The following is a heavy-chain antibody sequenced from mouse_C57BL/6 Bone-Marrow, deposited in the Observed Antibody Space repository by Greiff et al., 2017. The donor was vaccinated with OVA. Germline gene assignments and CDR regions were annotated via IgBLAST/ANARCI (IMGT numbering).Heavy chain of an antibody. D-gene: IGHD1-1*01. CDR3: ARGGRLRWFAY. CDR1: GFTFSDYY. V-gene: IGHV5-12*01. Sequence: EVKLMESGGGLVQPGGSLKLSCAASGFTFSDYYMYWVRQTPEKRLEWVAYISNGGGSTYYPDTVKGRFTISRDNAKNTLYLQMSRLKSEDTAMYYCARGGRLRWFAYWGQGTLVTVSA. CDR2: ISNGGGST. J-gene: IGHJ3*01.